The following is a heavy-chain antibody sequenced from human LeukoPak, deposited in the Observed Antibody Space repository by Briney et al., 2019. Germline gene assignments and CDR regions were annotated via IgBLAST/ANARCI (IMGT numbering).Heavy chain of an antibody. V-gene: IGHV3-23*01. CDR3: AKPGRYCSGGSCYYFDY. Sequence: PGGSLRLSCAASGFTFSSYAMSWVRQAPGKGLEWVSAISGSGGSTYYADSVKGRFTISRDNSKNTLYLQMNNLRAEDTAVYYCAKPGRYCSGGSCYYFDYWGQGTLVTVSS. D-gene: IGHD2-15*01. CDR2: ISGSGGST. CDR1: GFTFSSYA. J-gene: IGHJ4*02.